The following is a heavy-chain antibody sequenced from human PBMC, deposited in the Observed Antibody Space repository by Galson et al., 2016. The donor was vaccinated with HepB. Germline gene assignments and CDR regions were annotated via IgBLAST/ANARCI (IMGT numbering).Heavy chain of an antibody. CDR3: ARTEFGEVGTTTSMVGY. V-gene: IGHV4-4*02. Sequence: ETLSLTCAVSGGSVSSHNWWSWVRQPPGKGLEWIGEVFHSGSTNYNPSLKSRVTISVDTSKNQFTLKMSSVTAADSAVYYCARTEFGEVGTTTSMVGYWGQGTLVTVSS. CDR2: VFHSGST. J-gene: IGHJ4*02. D-gene: IGHD1-26*01. CDR1: GGSVSSHNW.